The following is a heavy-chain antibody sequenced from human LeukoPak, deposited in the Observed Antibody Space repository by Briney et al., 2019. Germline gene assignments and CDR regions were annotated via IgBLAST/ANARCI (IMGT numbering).Heavy chain of an antibody. CDR1: GFTFSSYA. D-gene: IGHD3-10*01. J-gene: IGHJ4*02. V-gene: IGHV3-23*01. Sequence: GGSLRLSCAASGFTFSSYAMSWVRQAPGKGLEWVSAISGSGGSTYYADSVKGRFTISRDNSKNTLYLQMNSLRAEDTAVYYCTKAFASGSRAFDYWGQGTLVTVSS. CDR3: TKAFASGSRAFDY. CDR2: ISGSGGST.